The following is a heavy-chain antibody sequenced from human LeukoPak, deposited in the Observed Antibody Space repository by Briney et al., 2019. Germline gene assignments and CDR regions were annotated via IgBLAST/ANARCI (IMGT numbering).Heavy chain of an antibody. CDR3: ARYCSGGSCLGDY. V-gene: IGHV1-18*04. D-gene: IGHD2-15*01. CDR1: GYTFTSYG. Sequence: ASVKVSCKASGYTFTSYGISGVRQAPGQGLEWMGWISTYNGNTNYAQKLQGRVTMTTDTSTSTAYMELRSLRSDNTAVYYCARYCSGGSCLGDYWGQGTLVTVSS. CDR2: ISTYNGNT. J-gene: IGHJ4*02.